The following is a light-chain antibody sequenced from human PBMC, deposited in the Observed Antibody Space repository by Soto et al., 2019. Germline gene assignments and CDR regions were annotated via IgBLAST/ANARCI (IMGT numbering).Light chain of an antibody. V-gene: IGKV3-20*01. CDR2: GAS. CDR1: QSVSSTF. Sequence: FRQSPSTLSLYPGERATLSCRASQSVSSTFLAWYQQKPGQAPRLLIYGASSRATGIPDRFSGSGSGTDFTLTISRLEPEDFAVYYCQQHGRSQTFGGGTKVDIK. J-gene: IGKJ4*01. CDR3: QQHGRSQT.